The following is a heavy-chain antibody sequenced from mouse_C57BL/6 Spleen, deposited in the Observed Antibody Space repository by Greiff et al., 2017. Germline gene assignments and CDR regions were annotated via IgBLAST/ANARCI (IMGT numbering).Heavy chain of an antibody. D-gene: IGHD1-1*01. CDR3: ARDYGSSYDAMDY. CDR2: IYPGDGDT. V-gene: IGHV1-82*01. J-gene: IGHJ4*01. Sequence: VQLQQSRPELVKPGASVKISCKASGYAFSSSWMNWVKQRPGKGLEWIGRIYPGDGDTNYNGKFKGKAALTAAKSSSTAYMQLSSLTSEDSAVYFCARDYGSSYDAMDYWGQGTSVTVSS. CDR1: GYAFSSSW.